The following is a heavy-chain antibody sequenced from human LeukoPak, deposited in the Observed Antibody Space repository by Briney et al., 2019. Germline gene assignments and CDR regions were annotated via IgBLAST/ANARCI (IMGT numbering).Heavy chain of an antibody. J-gene: IGHJ5*02. CDR2: ISGSSDDI. CDR1: GFTFSSYG. CDR3: ARGSPITMVRGVKWFDP. V-gene: IGHV3-21*01. D-gene: IGHD3-10*01. Sequence: GGSLRLSCAASGFTFSSYGMSWVRQAPGKGLEWVSSISGSSDDIYYADSVKGRFTISRDNAKNSLYLQMNSLRAEDTAVYYCARGSPITMVRGVKWFDPWGQGTLVTVSS.